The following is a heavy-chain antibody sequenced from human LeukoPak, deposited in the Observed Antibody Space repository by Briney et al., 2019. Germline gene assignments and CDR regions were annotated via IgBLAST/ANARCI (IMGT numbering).Heavy chain of an antibody. CDR3: ARDVLSGGLDVFDI. D-gene: IGHD3-10*01. CDR2: ISGHSGNT. J-gene: IGHJ3*02. Sequence: ASVKVSCKTSGYTFTNYGISWVRQAPGQGLEWMGWISGHSGNTKYAQRLQGGVIMTTDTSTSTAYVELRSLKSDDTAVYYCARDVLSGGLDVFDIWGQGTMVTVSS. V-gene: IGHV1-18*01. CDR1: GYTFTNYG.